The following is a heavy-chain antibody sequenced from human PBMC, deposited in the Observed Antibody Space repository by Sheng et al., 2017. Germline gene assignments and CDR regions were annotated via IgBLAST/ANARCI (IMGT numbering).Heavy chain of an antibody. J-gene: IGHJ4*02. CDR2: INHSGST. D-gene: IGHD1-7*01. CDR1: GGSFSGYY. CDR3: ARGRGDWNYVLSGGYYFDY. V-gene: IGHV4-34*01. Sequence: QVQLQQWGAGLLKPSETLSLTCAVYGGSFSGYYWSWIRQPPGKGLEWIGEINHSGSTNYNPSLKSRVTISVDTSKNQFSLKLSSVTAVETAVYYCARGRGDWNYVLSGGYYFDYWGQGTLVTVSS.